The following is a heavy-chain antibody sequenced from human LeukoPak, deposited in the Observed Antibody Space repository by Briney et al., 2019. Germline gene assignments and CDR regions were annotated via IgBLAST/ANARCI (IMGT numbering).Heavy chain of an antibody. CDR3: ARAYNWNPRRYYYYYMDV. CDR1: GGSFSGYY. CDR2: INHSGST. Sequence: ETLSLTFAVYGGSFSGYYWSWIRQPPGKGLEWIGEINHSGSTNYIPSLKSRVTISVDTSKNQFSLKLSSVTAADTAVYYCARAYNWNPRRYYYYYMDVWGKGTTVTVSS. V-gene: IGHV4-34*01. D-gene: IGHD1-20*01. J-gene: IGHJ6*03.